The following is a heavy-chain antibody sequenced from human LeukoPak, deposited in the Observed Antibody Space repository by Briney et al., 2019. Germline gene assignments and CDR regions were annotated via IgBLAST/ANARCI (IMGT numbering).Heavy chain of an antibody. CDR2: IYPGDSDT. D-gene: IGHD3-22*01. J-gene: IGHJ3*02. CDR1: GYSFTSYW. Sequence: KTGESLKISCKGSGYSFTSYWIGWVRQMPGKGLEWMGIIYPGDSDTRYSPSFQGQVTISADKSISTAYLQWSSLKASDTAMYYCASHFPRDYYDNSGYPSDAFDIWGQGTMVTVSS. V-gene: IGHV5-51*01. CDR3: ASHFPRDYYDNSGYPSDAFDI.